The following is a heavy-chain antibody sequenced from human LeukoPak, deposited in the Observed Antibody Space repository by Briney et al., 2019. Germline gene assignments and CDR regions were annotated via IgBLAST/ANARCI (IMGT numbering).Heavy chain of an antibody. J-gene: IGHJ4*02. CDR2: IRYDGTIK. D-gene: IGHD3-22*01. CDR1: GFTLSDYG. V-gene: IGHV3-30*02. CDR3: AKDGYDSSGYLDY. Sequence: PGGSLRLSCATSGFTLSDYGMHWVRQAPGKGLEWVAFIRYDGTIKYYADSVKGRFTISRDNPKNTLYLQMNSLRPEDTAVYYCAKDGYDSSGYLDYWGQGTLVTVSS.